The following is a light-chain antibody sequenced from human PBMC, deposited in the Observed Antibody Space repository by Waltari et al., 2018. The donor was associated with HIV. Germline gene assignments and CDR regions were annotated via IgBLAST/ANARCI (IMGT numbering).Light chain of an antibody. CDR3: ATWDDILNGPV. J-gene: IGLJ2*01. CDR2: YND. CDR1: YSNIGNHP. Sequence: QSVLTQPPSESEAPRQRVTISCAGTYSNIGNHPVNWYQQVPGKTPRLLIYYNDLLSSGVSDRFSGSKSGTSASLAISVLQSEDEADYYCATWDDILNGPVFGGGTKLTVL. V-gene: IGLV1-36*01.